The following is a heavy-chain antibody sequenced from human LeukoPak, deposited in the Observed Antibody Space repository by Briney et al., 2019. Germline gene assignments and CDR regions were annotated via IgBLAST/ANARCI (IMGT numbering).Heavy chain of an antibody. CDR2: IYTSGST. V-gene: IGHV4-61*02. CDR3: AKGHSDGYNYAD. Sequence: SETLSLTCTVSGGSISSGSYYWSWIRQPAGKGLEWIGRIYTSGSTNYNPSLKSRVTISVDTSKNQFSLKLSSVTAADTAVYYCAKGHSDGYNYADWGQGTLVTVSS. D-gene: IGHD5-24*01. CDR1: GGSISSGSYY. J-gene: IGHJ4*02.